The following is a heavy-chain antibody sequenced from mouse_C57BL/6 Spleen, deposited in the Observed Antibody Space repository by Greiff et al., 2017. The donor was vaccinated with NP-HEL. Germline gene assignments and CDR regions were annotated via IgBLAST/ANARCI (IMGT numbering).Heavy chain of an antibody. V-gene: IGHV1-55*01. Sequence: QVQLQQPGAELVKPGASVKMSCKASGYTFTSYWITWVKQRPGQGLEWIGDIYPGSGSTNYHEKFKSKATMTVDTSSSTAYMQLSSLTSEYSAVYNWARSLSTIVTTGFAYWGQGTLVTVSA. D-gene: IGHD2-12*01. CDR2: IYPGSGST. CDR1: GYTFTSYW. J-gene: IGHJ3*01. CDR3: ARSLSTIVTTGFAY.